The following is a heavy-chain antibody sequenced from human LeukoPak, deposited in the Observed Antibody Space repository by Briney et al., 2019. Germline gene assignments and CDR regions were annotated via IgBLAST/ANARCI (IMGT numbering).Heavy chain of an antibody. D-gene: IGHD2-15*01. V-gene: IGHV3-30*18. J-gene: IGHJ4*02. Sequence: GGSLRLSCAASGFTFSSYGMHWVRQAPGKGLEWVAVISYDGSNKYYADSVKGRFTISRDNSKNTLYLQMNSLRAEDTAVYHCAKDDGCSGGSCYSPSFDYWGQGTLVTVSS. CDR1: GFTFSSYG. CDR3: AKDDGCSGGSCYSPSFDY. CDR2: ISYDGSNK.